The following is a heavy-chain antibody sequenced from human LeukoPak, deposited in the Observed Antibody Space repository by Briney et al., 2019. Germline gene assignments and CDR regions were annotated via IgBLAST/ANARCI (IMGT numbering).Heavy chain of an antibody. CDR3: ARDREQPLYYYYYYYMDV. Sequence: PGGSLRLSCAASGSTFSSYSMNWVRQAPGKGLEWVSSISSSSSYIYYADSVKGRFTISRDNAKNSLYLQMNSLRAEDTAVYYCARDREQPLYYYYYYYMDVWGKGTTVTVSS. D-gene: IGHD1-26*01. V-gene: IGHV3-21*01. CDR1: GSTFSSYS. CDR2: ISSSSSYI. J-gene: IGHJ6*03.